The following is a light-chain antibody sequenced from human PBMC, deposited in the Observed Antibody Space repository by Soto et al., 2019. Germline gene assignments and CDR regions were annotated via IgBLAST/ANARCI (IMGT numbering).Light chain of an antibody. CDR2: DNN. Sequence: QPVLTQTPSASGAPGQWVTFSCSGSSSNIGSNSLTWYQHLPGAAPKLLIYDNNQRPSGVPDRFSGSKSGTSASLAISGLQSEDEADYYCAVWDDSLNGPVFGGGTQLTVL. CDR1: SSNIGSNS. CDR3: AVWDDSLNGPV. J-gene: IGLJ7*01. V-gene: IGLV1-44*01.